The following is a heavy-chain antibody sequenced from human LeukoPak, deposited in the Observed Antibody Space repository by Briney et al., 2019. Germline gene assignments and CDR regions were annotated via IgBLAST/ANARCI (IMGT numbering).Heavy chain of an antibody. CDR3: ARDRSGYCTNGVCSSHPYYYYYYMDV. V-gene: IGHV1-2*02. CDR1: GYTFTNYD. D-gene: IGHD2-8*01. J-gene: IGHJ6*03. Sequence: ASVKVSCKASGYTFTNYDINWVRQAPGQGLEWMGWINPNSGGTNYAQKFQGRVTMTRDTSISTAYMELSRLRSDDTAVYYCARDRSGYCTNGVCSSHPYYYYYYMDVWGKGTTVTVSS. CDR2: INPNSGGT.